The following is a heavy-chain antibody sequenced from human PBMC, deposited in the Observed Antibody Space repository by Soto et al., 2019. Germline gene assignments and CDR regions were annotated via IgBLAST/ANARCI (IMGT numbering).Heavy chain of an antibody. CDR2: SRNEANSYST. Sequence: EVQLEDSGGGLVQPGGSLRLSCAASGFTFRDHYMDWVRQAPGKGLEWVARSRNEANSYSTEYAASVKGRFTISRDLSKNSLYLQMNSLKTEDTAVYYCVRGACGSWRMDVWGQGTSVTVSS. CDR1: GFTFRDHY. CDR3: VRGACGSWRMDV. D-gene: IGHD1-26*01. V-gene: IGHV3-72*01. J-gene: IGHJ6*02.